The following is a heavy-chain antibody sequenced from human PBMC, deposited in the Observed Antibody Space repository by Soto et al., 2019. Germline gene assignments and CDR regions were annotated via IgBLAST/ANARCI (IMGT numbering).Heavy chain of an antibody. Sequence: SETLSLTCTVSGGSIISYCWSWIRQPPGKGLEWIGYIYYSGSTNYNPSLKSRVTISVDTSKNQFSLKLSSVTAADTAVYYCARRTDFNFDYWGQGTLVTVSS. CDR2: IYYSGST. J-gene: IGHJ4*02. V-gene: IGHV4-59*08. CDR1: GGSIISYC. CDR3: ARRTDFNFDY.